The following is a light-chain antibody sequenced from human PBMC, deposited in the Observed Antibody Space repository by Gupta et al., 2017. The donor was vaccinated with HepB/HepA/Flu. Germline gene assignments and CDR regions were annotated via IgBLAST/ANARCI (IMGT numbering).Light chain of an antibody. CDR1: SSNIANYY. CDR2: RNN. Sequence: QSVLTQPPSASGTPGQRVTISCSGSSSNIANYYVYWYQQLPGSAPKLLIYRNNQRPSGVPDRFSGSKSGPLASLAIXGXRSEDEXDYYCAAWDDSLRGPVFGGGTKVAVL. CDR3: AAWDDSLRGPV. J-gene: IGLJ2*01. V-gene: IGLV1-47*01.